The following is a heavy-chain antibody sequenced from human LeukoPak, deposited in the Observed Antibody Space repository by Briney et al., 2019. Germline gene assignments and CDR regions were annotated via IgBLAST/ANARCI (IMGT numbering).Heavy chain of an antibody. J-gene: IGHJ4*02. CDR2: ISYDGSNK. V-gene: IGHV3-30*04. CDR3: ARDQTAVTGVWGTIDY. D-gene: IGHD2-8*02. Sequence: GGSLRLSCAASGFTFSSYAMHWVRQAPGKGLEWVAVISYDGSNKYYAGSVKGRFTISKDNSKNTLYLQMNSLRTEDTAVYYCARDQTAVTGVWGTIDYWGQGTLVTVSS. CDR1: GFTFSSYA.